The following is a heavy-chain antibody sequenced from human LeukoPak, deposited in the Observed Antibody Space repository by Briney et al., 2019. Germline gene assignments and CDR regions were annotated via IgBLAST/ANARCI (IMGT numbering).Heavy chain of an antibody. CDR2: SSPYSGGT. V-gene: IGHV1-2*02. Sequence: ASVKDSCKASGYSFTGYYMHWVRQAPGQGLEWMGWSSPYSGGTHYAQNFQGRVTMTTDTTISTAYMELSSLRSDDTAIYYCASALNSRNSSCWGQGTLVTVSS. CDR1: GYSFTGYY. J-gene: IGHJ4*02. CDR3: ASALNSRNSSC. D-gene: IGHD6-13*01.